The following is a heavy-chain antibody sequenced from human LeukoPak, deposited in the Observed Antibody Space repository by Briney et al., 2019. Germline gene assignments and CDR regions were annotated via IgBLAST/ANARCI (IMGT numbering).Heavy chain of an antibody. D-gene: IGHD6-19*01. V-gene: IGHV3-74*01. Sequence: GGSLRLSCAASGFTFSNFWMHWVRQAPGKGLVWVALIYGDGSFTRYADSVKGRFTISRDSAKNTVYLQMNSLRDEDTAIYYCARDVGYSSGSYYFDYWGQGTLVTVSS. CDR3: ARDVGYSSGSYYFDY. J-gene: IGHJ4*02. CDR1: GFTFSNFW. CDR2: IYGDGSFT.